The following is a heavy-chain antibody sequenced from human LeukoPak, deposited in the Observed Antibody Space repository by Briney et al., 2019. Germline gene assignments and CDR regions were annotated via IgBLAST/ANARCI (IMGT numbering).Heavy chain of an antibody. V-gene: IGHV3-21*01. CDR2: ISSSSSYI. CDR1: GFTFSNYG. CDR3: ARDSSGEDTSD. Sequence: PGGSLRLSCAASGFTFSNYGMNWVRQAPGKGLEWVSSISSSSSYIYYADSVKGRFTISRDNAKNSLYLQMNSLRAEDTAVYYCARDSSGEDTSDWGQGTLVTVSS. J-gene: IGHJ4*02. D-gene: IGHD3-22*01.